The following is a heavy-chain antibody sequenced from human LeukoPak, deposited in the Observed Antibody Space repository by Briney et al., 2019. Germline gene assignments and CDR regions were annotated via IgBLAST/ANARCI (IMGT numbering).Heavy chain of an antibody. D-gene: IGHD3-10*01. CDR2: ISVYNGNT. J-gene: IGHJ4*02. CDR1: GYTFTSYA. CDR3: ARVEEVRGGITSFDY. V-gene: IGHV1-18*01. Sequence: ASVKLSCKASGYTFTSYAISWVRQAPGQGLEWMWWISVYNGNTNYAQKLQGRVTVTTDTSTSTAYMELRSLTSDDTAVYYCARVEEVRGGITSFDYWGQGTLVTVSS.